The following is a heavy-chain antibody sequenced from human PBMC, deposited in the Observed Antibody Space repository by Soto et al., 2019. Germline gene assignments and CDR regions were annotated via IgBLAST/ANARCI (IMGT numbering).Heavy chain of an antibody. V-gene: IGHV5-10-1*01. CDR3: ARHRAARLMDYYYGMDV. CDR2: IDPSDSYT. Sequence: PGESLKISCQGSGYSFTSYWISRVSQMPGKGLEWMGRIDPSDSYTNYSPSFQGHVTISADKSISTAYLQWSSLKASDTAMYYCARHRAARLMDYYYGMDVWGQGTTVTVSS. D-gene: IGHD6-6*01. J-gene: IGHJ6*02. CDR1: GYSFTSYW.